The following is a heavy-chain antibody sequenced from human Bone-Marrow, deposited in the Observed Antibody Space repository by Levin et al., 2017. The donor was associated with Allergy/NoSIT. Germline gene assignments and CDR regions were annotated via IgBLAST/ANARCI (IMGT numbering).Heavy chain of an antibody. Sequence: KVGESLKISCKASGYSFPNYWIGWVRQMPGKGLEWMGIIYPGDSDTRLSPSFQGQVTISADKSITTAYLQWSSLKASDTAMYYCGRHFGGGTLSSPFDIWGQGTMVTVSS. CDR2: IYPGDSDT. CDR3: GRHFGGGTLSSPFDI. J-gene: IGHJ3*02. CDR1: GYSFPNYW. V-gene: IGHV5-51*01. D-gene: IGHD2-15*01.